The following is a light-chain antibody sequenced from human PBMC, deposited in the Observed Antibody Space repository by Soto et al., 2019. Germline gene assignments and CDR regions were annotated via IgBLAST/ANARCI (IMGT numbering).Light chain of an antibody. Sequence: DIQMTQSPSSLSASVGYRVTITCLASQSISSYLNWYQLKPGKAPKLLIYAASTLQTGVPSSFTGSGSGTDFTLTIISLQPEDYATYFCQQSYSMPYAFGPGTKVDIK. V-gene: IGKV1-39*01. CDR3: QQSYSMPYA. CDR1: QSISSY. J-gene: IGKJ2*01. CDR2: AAS.